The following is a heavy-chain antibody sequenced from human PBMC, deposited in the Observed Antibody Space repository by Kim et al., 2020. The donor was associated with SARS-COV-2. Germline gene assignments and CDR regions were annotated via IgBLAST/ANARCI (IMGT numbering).Heavy chain of an antibody. CDR3: AKDAGRDQLLDYYYYGMDV. D-gene: IGHD2-2*01. CDR2: ISYDGSNK. Sequence: GGSLRLSCAASGFTFSSYGMHWVRQAPGKGLEWVAVISYDGSNKYYADSVKGRFTISRDNSKNTLYLQMNSLRAEDTAVYYCAKDAGRDQLLDYYYYGMDVWGQGTTVTVSS. CDR1: GFTFSSYG. J-gene: IGHJ6*02. V-gene: IGHV3-30*18.